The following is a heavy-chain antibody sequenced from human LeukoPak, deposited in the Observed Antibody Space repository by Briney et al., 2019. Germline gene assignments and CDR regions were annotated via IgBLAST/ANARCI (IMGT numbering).Heavy chain of an antibody. V-gene: IGHV4-4*02. J-gene: IGHJ3*02. CDR3: ARVGYCSSTSCTDAFDI. CDR1: GGSISSSNW. Sequence: SETLSLTCAVSGGSISSSNWWSWVRQPPGKGLEWIGEIYHNGSTNYNPSLKSRVTISVDKSKNQFSLKLSSVTAADTAVYYCARVGYCSSTSCTDAFDIWGQGTMVTVSS. CDR2: IYHNGST. D-gene: IGHD2-2*01.